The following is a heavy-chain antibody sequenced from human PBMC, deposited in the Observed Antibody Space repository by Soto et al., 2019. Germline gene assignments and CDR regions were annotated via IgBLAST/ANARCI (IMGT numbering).Heavy chain of an antibody. V-gene: IGHV3-9*01. D-gene: IGHD6-19*01. Sequence: VQLVESGGGLVQPGRSLRLSCAASGFTFDDYAMHWVRQAPGKGLEWVSGISWNSGSIGYADSVKGRFTISRDNAKNSLYLQMNSLRAEDTALYYCAKDSSGSDYYYYYMDVWGKGTTVTVSS. CDR3: AKDSSGSDYYYYYMDV. J-gene: IGHJ6*03. CDR1: GFTFDDYA. CDR2: ISWNSGSI.